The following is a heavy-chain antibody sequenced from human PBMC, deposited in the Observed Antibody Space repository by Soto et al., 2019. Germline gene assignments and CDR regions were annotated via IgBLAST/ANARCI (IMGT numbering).Heavy chain of an antibody. V-gene: IGHV3-74*01. Sequence: EVQLVESGGGLVQPGGSLRLSCAASGFTFTDYWMHWVRQVPGEGLVWVSRVKYDVSSTNYADSVKGRFTISRDNAKNTLYLQMNSLRNEDTAVYFCARGARGYYYMDVWCKGTTVTVSS. CDR3: ARGARGYYYMDV. J-gene: IGHJ6*03. CDR1: GFTFTDYW. CDR2: VKYDVSST. D-gene: IGHD3-10*01.